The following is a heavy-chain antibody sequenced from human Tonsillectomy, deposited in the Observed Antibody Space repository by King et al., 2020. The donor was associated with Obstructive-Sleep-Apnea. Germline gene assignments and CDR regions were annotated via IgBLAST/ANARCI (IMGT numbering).Heavy chain of an antibody. CDR3: ARDRQCSSISCYGNWFDS. V-gene: IGHV4-4*02. D-gene: IGHD2-2*01. J-gene: IGHJ5*01. Sequence: QLQESGPGLVKPSGTLSLTCAVSGGSISSSNWWGWVRQPPGKGLEWIGEIYHSGSTNYNPSLKSRGTISVDKSKNQFSLQLNSVTAADTAVYYCARDRQCSSISCYGNWFDSWGQGTLVTVSS. CDR1: GGSISSSNW. CDR2: IYHSGST.